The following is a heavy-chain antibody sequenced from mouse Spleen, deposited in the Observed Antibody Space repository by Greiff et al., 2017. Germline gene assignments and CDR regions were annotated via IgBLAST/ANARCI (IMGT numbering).Heavy chain of an antibody. J-gene: IGHJ1*01. D-gene: IGHD1-3*01. CDR2: ISSGGSYT. CDR1: GFTFSSYA. V-gene: IGHV5-9-3*01. CDR3: ARYIREYRYFDV. Sequence: EVHLVESGGGLVKPGGSLKLSCAASGFTFSSYAMSWVRQTPEKRLEWVATISSGGSYTYYPDSVKGRFTISRDNSQSILYLQMNALRAEDSATYYCARYIREYRYFDVWGAGTTVTVSS.